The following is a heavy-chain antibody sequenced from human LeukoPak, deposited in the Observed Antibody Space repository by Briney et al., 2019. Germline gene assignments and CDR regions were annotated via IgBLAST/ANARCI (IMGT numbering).Heavy chain of an antibody. V-gene: IGHV3-53*01. D-gene: IGHD3-10*01. Sequence: SGGSLRLSRAASELTVSTNYMSWVRQAPGKGLEWVSLIYSDGRTYYADSVQGRFTISRDNSKNTLFLQMNSLRAEDTAVYYCARFYGSGSHFFDYWGQGALVTVSS. CDR3: ARFYGSGSHFFDY. J-gene: IGHJ4*02. CDR1: ELTVSTNY. CDR2: IYSDGRT.